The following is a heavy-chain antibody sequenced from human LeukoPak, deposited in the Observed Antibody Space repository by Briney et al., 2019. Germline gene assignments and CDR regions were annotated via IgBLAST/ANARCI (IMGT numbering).Heavy chain of an antibody. J-gene: IGHJ4*02. V-gene: IGHV4-34*01. CDR1: GASFSGYY. D-gene: IGHD3-22*01. CDR3: AITLPSSGYSIDY. CDR2: INHSGST. Sequence: SETLSPTCAVYGASFSGYYCSWISQPPGNWMEWIGEINHSGSTNYNPSLKSRVTISVDTPKNQFSLKLSSVTAADTAVYYCAITLPSSGYSIDYWGQGTMVTVSS.